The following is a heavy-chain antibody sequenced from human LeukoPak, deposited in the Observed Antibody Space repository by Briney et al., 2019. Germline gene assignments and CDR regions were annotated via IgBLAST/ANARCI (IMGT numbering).Heavy chain of an antibody. CDR2: IADNGRKT. J-gene: IGHJ4*02. CDR3: AKDPTTVTRGYFDF. D-gene: IGHD4-17*01. V-gene: IGHV3-23*01. Sequence: GGSLRLSCAASGLTFSSYAMNWVRQASGKGLEWVSGIADNGRKTYYADSVKGRFTISRDNSKNTLYLQMDSLRAEDTAVYYCAKDPTTVTRGYFDFWGQGTLVTASS. CDR1: GLTFSSYA.